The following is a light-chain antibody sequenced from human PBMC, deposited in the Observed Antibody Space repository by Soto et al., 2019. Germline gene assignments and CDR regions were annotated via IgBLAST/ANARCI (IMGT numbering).Light chain of an antibody. Sequence: ENVLSQSPATVSLSPGDRATLCCGASQSVRSSYLAWYQQKPGQAPRLLIYGASTRATGIPARFSGSGSGTDFTLTISRLEPEDFAVYYCQQYGGAPWTFGQGTKVDIK. CDR1: QSVRSSY. J-gene: IGKJ1*01. CDR2: GAS. CDR3: QQYGGAPWT. V-gene: IGKV3-20*01.